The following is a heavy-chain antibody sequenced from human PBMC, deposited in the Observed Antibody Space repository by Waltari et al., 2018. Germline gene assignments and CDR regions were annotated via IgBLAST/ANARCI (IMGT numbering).Heavy chain of an antibody. CDR2: INHSGST. Sequence: QVQLQQWGAGLLKPSETLSLTCAVYGGSFSGYYWSWIRQPPGNGLEWIGEINHSGSTNDNPSRKSRVTISVDTSKNQFSLKLSSVTAADTAVYYCARVSVTTKDWGQGTLVTVSS. J-gene: IGHJ4*02. D-gene: IGHD4-17*01. CDR1: GGSFSGYY. CDR3: ARVSVTTKD. V-gene: IGHV4-34*01.